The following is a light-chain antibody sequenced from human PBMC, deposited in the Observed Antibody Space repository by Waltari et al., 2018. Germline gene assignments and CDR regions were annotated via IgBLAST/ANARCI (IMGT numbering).Light chain of an antibody. CDR1: GSNIGAGYD. J-gene: IGLJ2*01. V-gene: IGLV1-40*01. CDR3: QSYDTSLRVV. CDR2: GST. Sequence: QSVLTQPPSVSGAPGQRVTISCTGSGSNIGAGYDVHWYQQLPRAAPKLLIYGSTSRPLGGPDRFFGSPSGTSASLAITGLQAEDEADYYCQSYDTSLRVVFGGGTKLTVL.